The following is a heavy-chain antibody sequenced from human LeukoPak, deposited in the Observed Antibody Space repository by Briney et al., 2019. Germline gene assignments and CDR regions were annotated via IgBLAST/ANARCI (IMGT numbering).Heavy chain of an antibody. Sequence: PSETLSLTCAVYGGSFSGYYWSWIRQPPGKGLEWIGEINHSGSTNYNPSLESRVTISVDTSKNQFSLKLSSVTAADTAVYYCARGRIQLWSRMYYFDYWGQGTLVTVSS. CDR1: GGSFSGYY. V-gene: IGHV4-34*01. CDR2: INHSGST. D-gene: IGHD5-18*01. J-gene: IGHJ4*02. CDR3: ARGRIQLWSRMYYFDY.